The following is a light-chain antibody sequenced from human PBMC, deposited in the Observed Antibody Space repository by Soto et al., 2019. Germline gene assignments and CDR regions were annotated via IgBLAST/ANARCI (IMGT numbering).Light chain of an antibody. V-gene: IGKV1-5*03. CDR3: QQYNTGWT. Sequence: DIQMTQSPSTLSASVGDRVTITCRASQSVSSWLAWYQQKPGQAPNLLIYKASNLASGVPSRFSGSGSGTEFTLTINSLQPDDFATYYCQQYNTGWTFGQGTKVEI. CDR2: KAS. CDR1: QSVSSW. J-gene: IGKJ1*01.